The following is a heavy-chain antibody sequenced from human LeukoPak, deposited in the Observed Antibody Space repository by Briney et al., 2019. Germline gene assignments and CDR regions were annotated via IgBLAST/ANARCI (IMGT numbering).Heavy chain of an antibody. Sequence: PGGSLRLSCAASGFTFSSYSMNWVRQAPGKGLELVSSISSSSSYIYYADSVKGRFTISRDNAKNSLYLQMNSLRAEDTAVYYCARDSLLVGTNFDYWGQGTLVTVSS. V-gene: IGHV3-21*01. CDR3: ARDSLLVGTNFDY. CDR1: GFTFSSYS. J-gene: IGHJ4*02. D-gene: IGHD1-26*01. CDR2: ISSSSSYI.